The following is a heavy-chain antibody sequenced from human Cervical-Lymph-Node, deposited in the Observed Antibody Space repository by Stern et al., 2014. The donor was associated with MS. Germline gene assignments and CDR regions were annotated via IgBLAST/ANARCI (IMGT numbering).Heavy chain of an antibody. Sequence: QMQLVQSGGGVVQPGRSLRLSCAASGFTFSSYGMHWVRQAPGKGLEWVAVIWYDGSNKYYADSVKGRFTISRDNSKNTLYLQMNSLRAEDTAVYYCARSYQHNYYYYGMDVWGKGTTVTVSS. CDR2: IWYDGSNK. D-gene: IGHD2-2*01. CDR3: ARSYQHNYYYYGMDV. V-gene: IGHV3-33*01. J-gene: IGHJ6*04. CDR1: GFTFSSYG.